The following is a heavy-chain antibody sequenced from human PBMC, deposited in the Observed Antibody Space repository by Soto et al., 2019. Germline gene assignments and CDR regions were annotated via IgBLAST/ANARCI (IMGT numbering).Heavy chain of an antibody. D-gene: IGHD5-18*01. J-gene: IGHJ4*02. CDR2: IRGKRGNDGT. CDR3: TRRRDWTAVDPLDY. Sequence: EVQLVESGGGLVQPGGSLKLSGAASGFAFSDSPMPWVRQASGKGREWIGRIRGKRGNDGTAYAASVKGRFTISRDDSKTTTYLQMNSLKIEDTAVYYCTRRRDWTAVDPLDYWGQGTLVTVSS. CDR1: GFAFSDSP. V-gene: IGHV3-73*02.